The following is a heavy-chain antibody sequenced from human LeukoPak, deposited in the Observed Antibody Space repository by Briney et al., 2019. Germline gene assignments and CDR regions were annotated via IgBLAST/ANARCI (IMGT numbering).Heavy chain of an antibody. D-gene: IGHD7-27*01. J-gene: IGHJ4*02. CDR1: GFTFTNYA. V-gene: IGHV3-23*01. CDR2: ISGSGEST. Sequence: GRSLRLSCAASGFTFTNYAMSWVRQAPGNGLEWVSAISGSGESTYYADSVKGRFTISRDNSKNTLYLQMNSLRAEDTAVYYCAVNWGLSFWGQGTLVTVSS. CDR3: AVNWGLSF.